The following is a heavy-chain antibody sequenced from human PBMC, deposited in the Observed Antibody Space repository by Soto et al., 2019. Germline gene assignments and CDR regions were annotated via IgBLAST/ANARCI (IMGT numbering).Heavy chain of an antibody. CDR2: ISYDGSNK. J-gene: IGHJ4*02. Sequence: SLRLSCAASGFTFSSYGMHWVRQAPGKGLEWVAVISYDGSNKYYADSVKGRFTISRDNSKNTLYLQMNSLRAEDTAVYYCAKHTGTTGTYYFDYWGQGTLVTVSS. V-gene: IGHV3-30*18. D-gene: IGHD1-1*01. CDR3: AKHTGTTGTYYFDY. CDR1: GFTFSSYG.